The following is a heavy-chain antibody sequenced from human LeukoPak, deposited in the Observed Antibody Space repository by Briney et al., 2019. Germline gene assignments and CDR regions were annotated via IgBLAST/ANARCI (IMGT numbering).Heavy chain of an antibody. CDR2: TYYRSKWYN. CDR3: ARGSGSYYETNWFDP. V-gene: IGHV6-1*01. D-gene: IGHD3-10*01. Sequence: SQTLSLTCAISGDSASSNSAAWNWIRQSPSRGLEWLGRTYYRSKWYNDYAVSVKSRITINPDTSKNQFSLQLNSVTPEDTAVYYCARGSGSYYETNWFDPWGQGTLVTVSS. CDR1: GDSASSNSAA. J-gene: IGHJ5*02.